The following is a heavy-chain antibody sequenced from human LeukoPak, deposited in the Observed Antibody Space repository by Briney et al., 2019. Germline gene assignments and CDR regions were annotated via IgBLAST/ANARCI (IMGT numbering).Heavy chain of an antibody. V-gene: IGHV3-21*01. CDR3: ASHRWDAFDI. J-gene: IGHJ3*02. CDR1: GFTFSSYS. Sequence: GGSLRLSCATSGFTFSSYSMNWVRQAPGKGLEWVSSISSSSSYIYYADSVKGRFTISRDNAKNSLYLQMNSLRAEDTAVYYCASHRWDAFDIWGQGTMVTVSS. D-gene: IGHD6-13*01. CDR2: ISSSSSYI.